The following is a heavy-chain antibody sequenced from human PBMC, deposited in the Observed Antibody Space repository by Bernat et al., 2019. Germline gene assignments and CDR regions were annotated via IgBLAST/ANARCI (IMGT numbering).Heavy chain of an antibody. CDR2: FDPEDGET. J-gene: IGHJ4*02. D-gene: IGHD6-19*01. V-gene: IGHV1-24*01. Sequence: QVQLVQSGAEVKKPGASVKVSCKTSGYTFSTYAITWVRQAPGKGLEWMGGFDPEDGETIYAQKFQGRVTMTEDTSTDTAYMELSSLRSEDTAVYYCATPYSSGWFDYWGQGTLVTVSS. CDR3: ATPYSSGWFDY. CDR1: GYTFSTYA.